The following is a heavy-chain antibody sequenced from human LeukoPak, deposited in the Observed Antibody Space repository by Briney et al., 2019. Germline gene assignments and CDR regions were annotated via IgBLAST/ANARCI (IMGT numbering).Heavy chain of an antibody. CDR1: GGSISSSSYY. D-gene: IGHD5-12*01. CDR3: ARLKRGGYVEYYFDY. CDR2: IYYSGST. J-gene: IGHJ4*02. Sequence: PSETLSLTCTVSGGSISSSSYYWGWIRQPPGKGLEWIASIYYSGSTYYNPSLKSRVTISVDTSKNQFSLKLSSVTAADTAVYYCARLKRGGYVEYYFDYWGQGTLVTVSS. V-gene: IGHV4-39*01.